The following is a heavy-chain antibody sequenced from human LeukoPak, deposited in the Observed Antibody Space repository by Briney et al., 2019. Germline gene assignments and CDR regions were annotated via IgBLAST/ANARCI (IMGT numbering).Heavy chain of an antibody. CDR3: ARADCSSTSCPWARFDP. CDR2: IIPIFGTA. V-gene: IGHV1-69*05. Sequence: GASVKVSCKSSRGTFSSYAISWVRQAPGQGPEWMGGIIPIFGTANYAQKFQGRVTITTDESTSPAYMELSSLRSEDTAVYYCARADCSSTSCPWARFDPWGQGTLVTVSS. J-gene: IGHJ5*02. CDR1: RGTFSSYA. D-gene: IGHD2-2*01.